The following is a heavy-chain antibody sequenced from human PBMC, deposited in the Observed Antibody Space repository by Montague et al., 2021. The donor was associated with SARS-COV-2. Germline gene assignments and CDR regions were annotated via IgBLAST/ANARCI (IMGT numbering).Heavy chain of an antibody. CDR3: AREKRSSYFSDY. J-gene: IGHJ4*02. Sequence: SETLSLTCTVSGGSVSSGSYYWSWTRQPPGKGLEWIGYVYFTGGTNYNPTLKRRVTISLDTSRNQFSLNFDSVTAADTAVYFCAREKRSSYFSDYWGQGIMVTVSS. V-gene: IGHV4-61*01. CDR2: VYFTGGT. CDR1: GGSVSSGSYY. D-gene: IGHD6-6*01.